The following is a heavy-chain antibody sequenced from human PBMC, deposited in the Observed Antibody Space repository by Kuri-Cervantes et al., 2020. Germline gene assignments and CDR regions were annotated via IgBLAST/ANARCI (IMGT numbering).Heavy chain of an antibody. CDR3: ARHQYYNFWSGYYPTYNWFDP. CDR2: IYTSGST. Sequence: ESLKISCAASGGSISSYYWSWIRQPAGKGLEWIGRIYTSGSTNYNPSLKSRVTISVDKSKNQFSLKLSSVTAADTAVYYCARHQYYNFWSGYYPTYNWFDPWGQGTLVTVSS. D-gene: IGHD3-3*01. J-gene: IGHJ5*02. CDR1: GGSISSYY. V-gene: IGHV4-4*07.